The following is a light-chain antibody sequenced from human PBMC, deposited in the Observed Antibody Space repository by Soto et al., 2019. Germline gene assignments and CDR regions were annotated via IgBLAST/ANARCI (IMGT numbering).Light chain of an antibody. V-gene: IGLV2-8*01. CDR3: SSYAGNNIYYV. Sequence: QSVLTQPPSASGSPGQSVTISCTGTSNDVGGYNFVSWYQQHPGKAPKLMIFEVSKRPSGVPDRFSGSKSGSTASLTVSGLQAEDEADYYCSSYAGNNIYYVFETGTKVTVL. CDR2: EVS. J-gene: IGLJ1*01. CDR1: SNDVGGYNF.